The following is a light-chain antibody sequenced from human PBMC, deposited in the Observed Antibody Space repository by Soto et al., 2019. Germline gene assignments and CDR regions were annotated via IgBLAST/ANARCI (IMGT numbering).Light chain of an antibody. CDR1: QVISSW. CDR3: QQANSFPFT. CDR2: AAS. Sequence: RTLHYPSYESASVGYRATITCRASQVISSWLAWYQQRPGKAPKFLIFAASSSQSGGPSRFSGSGSGTDFTLTIGSLQSEDFATYYCQQANSFPFTFGGGTKV. V-gene: IGKV1-12*01. J-gene: IGKJ4*01.